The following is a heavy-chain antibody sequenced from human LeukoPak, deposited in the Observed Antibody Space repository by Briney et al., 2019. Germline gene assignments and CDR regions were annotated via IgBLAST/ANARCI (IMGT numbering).Heavy chain of an antibody. CDR3: ARGSTYDFWSGDALDV. J-gene: IGHJ3*01. CDR1: GFAFSSHA. CDR2: ISGSAEKT. V-gene: IGHV3-23*01. Sequence: SGGGVVQPGRSLRLSCAASGFAFSSHAMTWVRQAPGKGLEWVSSISGSAEKTYYADSVKGRFTISRDSSQKILNLQMKNLRVEDTAIYYCARGSTYDFWSGDALDVWGQGTMVTVSS. D-gene: IGHD3-3*01.